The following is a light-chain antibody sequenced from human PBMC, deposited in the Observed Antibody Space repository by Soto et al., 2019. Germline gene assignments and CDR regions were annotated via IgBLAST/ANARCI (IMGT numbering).Light chain of an antibody. Sequence: ELVLTQSPGTLSLSAGDRATLSCRASQSVSSNYLAWYQQKPGQAPRLLIYGASSRATGIPARFSGSGSGTEFTLTIRSLEPEDFAVYYCKQRSNWPTCGQGTRLEIK. CDR3: KQRSNWPT. CDR2: GAS. J-gene: IGKJ5*01. CDR1: QSVSSNY. V-gene: IGKV3D-20*02.